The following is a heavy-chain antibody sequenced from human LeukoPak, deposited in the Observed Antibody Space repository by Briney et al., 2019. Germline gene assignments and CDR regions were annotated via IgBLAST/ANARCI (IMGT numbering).Heavy chain of an antibody. CDR3: AKDMLEYGDRPGTHSTSWPFY. CDR2: LRFDGNYE. J-gene: IGHJ4*02. D-gene: IGHD6-13*01. V-gene: IGHV3-30*02. Sequence: PGGSLRLSCAASGFTFSSFGMHWVRQAPGKGLEWVAFLRFDGNYEYYTESVKGRFTISRDNSKNTLTLQMDSLRTEDTAVYYCAKDMLEYGDRPGTHSTSWPFYWGQGTLVTVSS. CDR1: GFTFSSFG.